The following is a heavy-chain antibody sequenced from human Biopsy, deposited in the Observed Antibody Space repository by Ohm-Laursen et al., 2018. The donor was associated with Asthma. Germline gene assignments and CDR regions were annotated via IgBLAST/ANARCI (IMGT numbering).Heavy chain of an antibody. Sequence: SETLSLTCAVSGGSINIGDYYWSWIRQHPVKGLEWIGYIYYSGSTFYNPSFKSRISISVDTSKNQFSLRLRSVTAADTAVYFCARVQSYGDIHFGLDVWGQGTTVTVSS. D-gene: IGHD2-21*02. J-gene: IGHJ6*02. V-gene: IGHV4-30-4*08. CDR3: ARVQSYGDIHFGLDV. CDR2: IYYSGST. CDR1: GGSINIGDYY.